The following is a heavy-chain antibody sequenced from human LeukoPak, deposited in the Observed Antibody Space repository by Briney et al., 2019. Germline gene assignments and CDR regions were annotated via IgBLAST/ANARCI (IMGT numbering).Heavy chain of an antibody. CDR3: ARDVVDN. CDR2: MNPNSGNT. J-gene: IGHJ4*02. D-gene: IGHD2-15*01. Sequence: GASVKVSCKASGYTFTSYDINWVRQATGQGLEWMGWMNPNSGNTGYAQKLQGRVTMTTDTSTSTAYMELRSLRSDDTAVYYCARDVVDNWGQGTLVTVSS. CDR1: GYTFTSYD. V-gene: IGHV1-8*02.